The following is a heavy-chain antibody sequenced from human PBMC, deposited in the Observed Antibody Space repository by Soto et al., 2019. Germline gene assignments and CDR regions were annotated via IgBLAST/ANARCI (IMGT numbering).Heavy chain of an antibody. J-gene: IGHJ6*02. CDR1: GGSISSGGYS. CDR2: IYHSGST. CDR3: VRAKIAARPRYYYYGMDV. V-gene: IGHV4-30-2*01. D-gene: IGHD6-6*01. Sequence: SETLSLTCAVSGGSISSGGYSWSWIRQPPGKGLEWIGYIYHSGSTYYNPSLKSRVTISVDRSKNQFSLKLSSVTAADTAVYYCVRAKIAARPRYYYYGMDVWGQGTTVTVSS.